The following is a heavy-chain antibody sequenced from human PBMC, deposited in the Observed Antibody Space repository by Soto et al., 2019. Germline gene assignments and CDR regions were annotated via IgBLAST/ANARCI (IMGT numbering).Heavy chain of an antibody. CDR3: ARAGIAAAVSHYYYYYGMDV. Sequence: SLTCTVSGGSISSYYWSWIRPPPWTGLEWIGYIYYSGSTNYNTSLKSRVTISVDTSKNQFSLKLSSVTAADTAVYYCARAGIAAAVSHYYYYYGMDVWGQGTTVTVSS. CDR2: IYYSGST. V-gene: IGHV4-59*01. D-gene: IGHD6-13*01. J-gene: IGHJ6*02. CDR1: GGSISSYY.